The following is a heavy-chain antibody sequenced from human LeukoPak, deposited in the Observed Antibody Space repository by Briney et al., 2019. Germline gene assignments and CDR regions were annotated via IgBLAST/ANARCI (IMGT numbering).Heavy chain of an antibody. D-gene: IGHD5-18*01. V-gene: IGHV4-59*12. Sequence: SETLSLTCTVSGGSISTYYWSWIRQSPGKGLEWIGYIYYDGSTNYNPSLKSRVTISVDTSKNQFSLKLSSVTAAETAVYHCAREGRYRYGYNEYHLYMDIWGKGTTVTVSS. CDR2: IYYDGST. J-gene: IGHJ6*03. CDR3: AREGRYRYGYNEYHLYMDI. CDR1: GGSISTYY.